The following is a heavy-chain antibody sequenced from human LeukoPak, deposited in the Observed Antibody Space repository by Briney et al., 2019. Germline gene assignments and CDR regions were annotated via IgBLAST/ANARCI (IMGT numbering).Heavy chain of an antibody. CDR3: AVELRDYYYYGMDV. D-gene: IGHD1-7*01. Sequence: SQTLSLTCAISGDSVSSNSAAWNWLRQSPSRGLEWLGRTYYRSKWYNDYAVSVKSRITINPDTSKNQFSLQLNSVTPEDTAVYYCAVELRDYYYYGMDVWGQGTTVTVSS. J-gene: IGHJ6*02. CDR2: TYYRSKWYN. V-gene: IGHV6-1*01. CDR1: GDSVSSNSAA.